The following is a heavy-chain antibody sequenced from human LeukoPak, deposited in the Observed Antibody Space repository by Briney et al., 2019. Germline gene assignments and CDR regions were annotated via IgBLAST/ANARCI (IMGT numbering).Heavy chain of an antibody. CDR2: ISWNSGSI. D-gene: IGHD3-9*01. CDR1: GFTFDDYA. J-gene: IGHJ2*01. V-gene: IGHV3-9*01. CDR3: AKDEYYDILTGWYFDL. Sequence: GGSLRLSCAASGFTFDDYAMHWVRQAPGKGLEWVSGISWNSGSIGYVDSVKGRFTISRDNAKNSLYLQMNSLGAEDTALYYCAKDEYYDILTGWYFDLWGRGTLVTVSS.